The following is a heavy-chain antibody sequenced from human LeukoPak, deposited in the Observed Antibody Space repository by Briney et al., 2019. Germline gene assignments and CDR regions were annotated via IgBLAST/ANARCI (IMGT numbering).Heavy chain of an antibody. V-gene: IGHV4-59*01. CDR2: IYYSGST. Sequence: SETLSLTCTVSGGSISSYYWSWIRQPPGKGLEWIGYIYYSGSTNYNPSLKSRVTISVDTSKNQFSLKLSSVTAADTAVYYCARENYYGMDVWGQGTTVTISS. J-gene: IGHJ6*02. CDR1: GGSISSYY. CDR3: ARENYYGMDV.